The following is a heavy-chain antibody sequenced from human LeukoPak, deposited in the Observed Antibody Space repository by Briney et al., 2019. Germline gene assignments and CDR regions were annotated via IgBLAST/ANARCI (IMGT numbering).Heavy chain of an antibody. Sequence: PSETLSLTCTVSGYSISSGYYWGWIRQPPGKGLEWIGSIYHSGSTYYNPSLKSRVTISVDTSKNQFSLKLSSVTAADTAVYYCAREGVAVAGYGGPFDYWGQGTLVTVSS. J-gene: IGHJ4*02. CDR3: AREGVAVAGYGGPFDY. CDR2: IYHSGST. CDR1: GYSISSGYY. D-gene: IGHD6-19*01. V-gene: IGHV4-38-2*02.